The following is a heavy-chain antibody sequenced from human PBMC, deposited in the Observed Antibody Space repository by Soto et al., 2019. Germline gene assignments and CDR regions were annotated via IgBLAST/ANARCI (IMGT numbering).Heavy chain of an antibody. CDR3: ARDKRDLRFLEWSYYFDY. V-gene: IGHV3-30*19. J-gene: IGHJ4*02. CDR2: ISYDGSNK. D-gene: IGHD3-3*01. Sequence: GGSLRLSCAASAFTFSNYGMHWVRQAPGKGLDWVAVISYDGSNKYYADSVKGRFTISRDNSKNTLYLQLNSLRAEDTAVYYCARDKRDLRFLEWSYYFDYWGQGTLVTVSS. CDR1: AFTFSNYG.